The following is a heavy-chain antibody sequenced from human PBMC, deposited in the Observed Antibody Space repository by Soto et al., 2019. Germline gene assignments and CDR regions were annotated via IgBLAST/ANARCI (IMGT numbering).Heavy chain of an antibody. D-gene: IGHD6-13*01. V-gene: IGHV3-30*18. CDR2: ISQDGSFE. J-gene: IGHJ4*02. CDR3: AKGLIPYSNSIAY. Sequence: PGGSLRLSCAVSAFSFSSYGMHWVRQAPDKGLEWVAVISQDGSFENHADSVKGRFTVSRDNSKSTLFLQMNRLRTADTAVYYFAKGLIPYSNSIAYWGQGTLVTVSS. CDR1: AFSFSSYG.